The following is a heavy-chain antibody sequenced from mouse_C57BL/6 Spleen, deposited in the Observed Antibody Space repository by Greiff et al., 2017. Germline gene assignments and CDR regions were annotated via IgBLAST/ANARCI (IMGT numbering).Heavy chain of an antibody. J-gene: IGHJ1*03. D-gene: IGHD4-1*01. CDR1: GYAFSSSW. V-gene: IGHV1-82*01. CDR3: ARSPTGTRYFDV. CDR2: IYPGDGDT. Sequence: VQLQQSGPELVKPGASVKISCTASGYAFSSSWMNWVKQRPGKGLEWIGRIYPGDGDTNYNGKFKGKATLTADKSSSTAYMQLSSLTSEDSAVYCCARSPTGTRYFDVWGTGTTVTVSS.